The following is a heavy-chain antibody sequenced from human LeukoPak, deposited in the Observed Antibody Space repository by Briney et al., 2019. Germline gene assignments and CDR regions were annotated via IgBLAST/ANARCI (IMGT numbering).Heavy chain of an antibody. CDR1: GGSISSYY. J-gene: IGHJ4*02. Sequence: PSETLSLTCTVSGGSISSYYWIWIRQPPGKGLEWIGYIYYTGSTNYNPSPKSRVTISVDTSKNQFSLKLSSVAAADTAVYYCARFGSGSYRQFDYWGQGTLVTVSS. D-gene: IGHD3-10*01. CDR3: ARFGSGSYRQFDY. V-gene: IGHV4-59*01. CDR2: IYYTGST.